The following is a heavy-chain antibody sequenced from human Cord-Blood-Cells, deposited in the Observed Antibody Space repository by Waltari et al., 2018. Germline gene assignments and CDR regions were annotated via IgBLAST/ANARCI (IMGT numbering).Heavy chain of an antibody. Sequence: QVQLVQSGAEEKKPGSSVMVSCTDAGGTSSPYAISWVRQAPGQGLEWTGGSIPIFGTANYAQKFQGRVTITADESTSTAYMELSSLRSEDTAVYYCARSWNDNWFDPWGQGTLVTVSS. V-gene: IGHV1-69*01. CDR1: GGTSSPYA. D-gene: IGHD1-1*01. CDR2: SIPIFGTA. CDR3: ARSWNDNWFDP. J-gene: IGHJ5*02.